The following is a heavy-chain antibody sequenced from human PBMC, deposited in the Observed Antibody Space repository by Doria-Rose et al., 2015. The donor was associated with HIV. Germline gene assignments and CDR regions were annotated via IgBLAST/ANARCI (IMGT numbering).Heavy chain of an antibody. J-gene: IGHJ4*02. Sequence: QITLKESGPVLVRPTETLTLTCTVSGVSLSSPGMGVSWIRQPPGKALEWLANIFSDDERSYKTSLKSRLTISRGTSKSQVVLTRTDMDPVDTATYYCARIKSSRWYHKYYFDFWGQGTLVIASA. CDR3: ARIKSSRWYHKYYFDF. CDR2: IFSDDER. CDR1: GVSLSSPGMG. D-gene: IGHD6-13*01. V-gene: IGHV2-26*01.